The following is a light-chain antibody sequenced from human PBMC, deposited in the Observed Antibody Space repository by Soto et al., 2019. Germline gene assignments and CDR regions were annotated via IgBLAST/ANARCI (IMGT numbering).Light chain of an antibody. J-gene: IGLJ2*01. Sequence: QSALTQPASVSGSPGQSITISCTGAVSEVAGYTYVSWYQQHPGKGPKVIIYDVSNRPSGVSNRFSGSKSGTTASLTISGLQAEDEAAYYCSSCTSILGLFGGGTKVTVL. CDR3: SSCTSILGL. V-gene: IGLV2-14*03. CDR1: VSEVAGYTY. CDR2: DVS.